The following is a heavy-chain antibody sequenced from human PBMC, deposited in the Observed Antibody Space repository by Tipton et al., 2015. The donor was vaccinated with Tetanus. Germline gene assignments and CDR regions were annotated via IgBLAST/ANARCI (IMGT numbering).Heavy chain of an antibody. D-gene: IGHD2-15*01. CDR2: ISPYTGNT. V-gene: IGHV1-18*04. J-gene: IGHJ4*02. Sequence: QLVQSGPEVRKSGASVKVSCKVSGYAFSSYGINWVRQAPGQGLEWVGSISPYTGNTNYAQNLQGRVTMTRDTSTTTAYMELRSLRSDDTAVYYCARGGSSPYWGQGTLVIVSS. CDR3: ARGGSSPY. CDR1: GYAFSSYG.